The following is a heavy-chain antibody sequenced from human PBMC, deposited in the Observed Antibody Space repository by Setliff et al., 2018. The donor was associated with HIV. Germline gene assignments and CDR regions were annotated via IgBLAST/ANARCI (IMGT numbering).Heavy chain of an antibody. CDR1: GFTFRDYY. CDR2: ISSSGSTI. CDR3: ARARNDSSGYYYGSGSQGIDY. D-gene: IGHD3-10*01. J-gene: IGHJ4*02. V-gene: IGHV3-11*01. Sequence: PGGSLRLSCAASGFTFRDYYMSWIRQAPGKGLEWLSYISSSGSTIYYAESVKGRFTISRDNAKNSLYLQVNSLRADDTAVYHCARARNDSSGYYYGSGSQGIDYWGQGTLVTVSS.